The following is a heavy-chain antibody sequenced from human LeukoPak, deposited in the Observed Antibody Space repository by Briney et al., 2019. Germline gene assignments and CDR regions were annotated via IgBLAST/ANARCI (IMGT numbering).Heavy chain of an antibody. CDR2: ISWNSGSI. Sequence: SLRLSCAASGFTFDDYAMHWVRQAPGKGLEWVSGISWNSGSIGYADSVKGRFTISRDNAKNSLYLQMNSLRAEDTALYYCAKDIASSGWIYWGQGTLVTVSS. CDR3: AKDIASSGWIY. CDR1: GFTFDDYA. J-gene: IGHJ4*02. D-gene: IGHD6-19*01. V-gene: IGHV3-9*01.